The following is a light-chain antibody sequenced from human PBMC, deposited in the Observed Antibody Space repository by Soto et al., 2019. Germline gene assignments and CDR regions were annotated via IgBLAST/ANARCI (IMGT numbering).Light chain of an antibody. CDR3: YYYGISPPT. V-gene: IGKV3-20*01. J-gene: IGKJ1*01. Sequence: DITMTHSPGTLSFCLGERGTLPCRATQSVRGSDLAWYSQKPGQDPRLLISGVSNRATGTPDRFSGSGSGIDFTHTIRSLEPEDLAVFNCYYYGISPPTFGPGTKVDIK. CDR2: GVS. CDR1: QSVRGSD.